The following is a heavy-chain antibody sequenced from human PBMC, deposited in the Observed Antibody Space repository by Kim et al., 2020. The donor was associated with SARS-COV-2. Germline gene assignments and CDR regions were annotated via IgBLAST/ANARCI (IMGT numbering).Heavy chain of an antibody. CDR3: VKGHILTVPNWFDP. D-gene: IGHD3-9*01. J-gene: IGHJ5*02. V-gene: IGHV3-64D*09. Sequence: ADSVKGRFTISRDNSKNTLYLQMSSLRAEDTAVYYCVKGHILTVPNWFDPWGQGTLVTVSS.